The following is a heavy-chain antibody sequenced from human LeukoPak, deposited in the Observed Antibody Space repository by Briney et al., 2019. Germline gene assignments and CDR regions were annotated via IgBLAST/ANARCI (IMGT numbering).Heavy chain of an antibody. J-gene: IGHJ4*02. CDR1: GGSFSGYY. Sequence: PSETLSLTCAVYGGSFSGYYWSWIRQPPGEGLEWIGEINHSGSTNYNPSLKSRVTISVDTSKNQFSLKLSSVAAADTAVYYCARGAVAAYYFDYWGQGTLVTVSS. D-gene: IGHD6-19*01. CDR2: INHSGST. CDR3: ARGAVAAYYFDY. V-gene: IGHV4-34*01.